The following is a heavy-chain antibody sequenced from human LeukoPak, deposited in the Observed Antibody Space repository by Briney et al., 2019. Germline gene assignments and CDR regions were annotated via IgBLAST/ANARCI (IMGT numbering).Heavy chain of an antibody. V-gene: IGHV1-69*04. J-gene: IGHJ5*02. D-gene: IGHD6-13*01. CDR2: IIPILGIA. CDR3: AGPGDSSSWYVWWFDP. CDR1: GGTFSSYA. Sequence: GASVKVSCKASGGTFSSYAISRVRQAPGQWLEWMGRIIPILGIANYAQKFQGRVTITADKSTSTAYMELSSLRSEATVVYYCAGPGDSSSWYVWWFDPWGQGTLVIVSS.